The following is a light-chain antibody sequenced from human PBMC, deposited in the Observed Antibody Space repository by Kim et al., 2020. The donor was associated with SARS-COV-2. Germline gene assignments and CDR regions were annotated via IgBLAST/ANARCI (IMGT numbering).Light chain of an antibody. J-gene: IGKJ5*01. CDR1: QNVDIR. V-gene: IGKV3-11*01. CDR3: QQRAHWPRT. CDR2: DAS. Sequence: LSPGESATLSCRATQNVDIRLAWFKQKPGQPPSLLIYDASNRAPGVPARFSGSGSGTDFTLTISSLEAEDFAVYYCQQRAHWPRTFGQGTRLEIK.